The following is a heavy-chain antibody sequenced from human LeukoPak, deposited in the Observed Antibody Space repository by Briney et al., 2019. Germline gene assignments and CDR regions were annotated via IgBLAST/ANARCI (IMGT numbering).Heavy chain of an antibody. CDR3: ATMGATNFDH. Sequence: SVNVSCTASGYTFTDYYMHWVRQAPGQGLEWLGWINPNSGGTSYAQKFQGRVNMTRDTSISTAYMEVSRLRSDDTAVYYCATMGATNFDHWGQGTLLTGSS. CDR2: INPNSGGT. D-gene: IGHD1-26*01. V-gene: IGHV1-2*02. CDR1: GYTFTDYY. J-gene: IGHJ4*02.